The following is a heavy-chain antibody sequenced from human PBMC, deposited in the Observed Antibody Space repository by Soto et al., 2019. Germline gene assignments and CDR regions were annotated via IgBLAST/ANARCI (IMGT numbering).Heavy chain of an antibody. CDR3: AASGWGINGTPYLDY. Sequence: EVQLVESGGALVQPGGSLRLSCVVSGFRLSSYEMTWVRQAPGKGLEWISFMRSSDNTIYYADSVEGRFTISRDDAKNSLYLQMNSLRAEDTAVYFCAASGWGINGTPYLDYWGQGTLVTVSS. V-gene: IGHV3-48*03. D-gene: IGHD1-20*01. CDR2: MRSSDNTI. CDR1: GFRLSSYE. J-gene: IGHJ4*02.